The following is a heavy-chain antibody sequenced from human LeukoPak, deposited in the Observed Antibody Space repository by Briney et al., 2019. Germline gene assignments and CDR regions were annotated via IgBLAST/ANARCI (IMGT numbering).Heavy chain of an antibody. J-gene: IGHJ4*02. D-gene: IGHD3-3*01. CDR2: ISGSGGST. Sequence: PGGSLRLSCAASGFTFSSYAMSWVRQAPGKGLEWVSAISGSGGSTYYADSVKGRFTISRDNSKNTLYLQMNSLRAEDTAVYYCAKGRTRTGVVISAFDYWGQGTLDTVSS. V-gene: IGHV3-23*01. CDR3: AKGRTRTGVVISAFDY. CDR1: GFTFSSYA.